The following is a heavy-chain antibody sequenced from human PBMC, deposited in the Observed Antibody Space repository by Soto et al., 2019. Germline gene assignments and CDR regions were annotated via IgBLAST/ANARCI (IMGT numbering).Heavy chain of an antibody. CDR1: GYNFTSYG. D-gene: IGHD3-16*01. V-gene: IGHV1-18*01. CDR3: ARGGDYYDSSAYCDY. CDR2: FSAYNDNK. Sequence: QVQLVQSGAEVKNPGASVKVSCKASGYNFTSYGISWVRQAPGQGLEWVGWFSAYNDNKNRAQKPPGRLTLTTDTSTSTAPRELWGLTSDDTAVYYCARGGDYYDSSAYCDYSGQGTLVTVSS. J-gene: IGHJ4*02.